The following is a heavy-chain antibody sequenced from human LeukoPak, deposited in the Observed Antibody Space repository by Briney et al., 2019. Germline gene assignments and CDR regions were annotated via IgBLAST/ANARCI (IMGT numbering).Heavy chain of an antibody. CDR3: ARDGLAAATLHWCFDL. CDR2: ISSSSTI. D-gene: IGHD2-15*01. V-gene: IGHV3-48*01. J-gene: IGHJ2*01. Sequence: GGSLRLSCAASGFTFSSYSMNWVRQAPGKGLEWVSYISSSSTIYYADSVKGRFTISRDNAKNSLYLQMNSLRAEDTAVYYCARDGLAAATLHWCFDLWGRGTLVTVSS. CDR1: GFTFSSYS.